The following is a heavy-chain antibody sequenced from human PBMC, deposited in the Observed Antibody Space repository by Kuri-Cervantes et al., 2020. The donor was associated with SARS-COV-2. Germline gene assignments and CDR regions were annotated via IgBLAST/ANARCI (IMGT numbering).Heavy chain of an antibody. D-gene: IGHD2-21*01. CDR2: VKTNSGNT. J-gene: IGHJ4*02. V-gene: IGHV1-8*01. Sequence: ASVKVSCKTPETTFPNYDINWVRQATGRGLEWVGMVKTNSGNTLYAQIFQGRVTMTRDTSTSTVYVELSSLTSEDTAIYYCYCAPKEGFDCWGQGTLVTVSS. CDR3: YCAPKEGFDC. CDR1: ETTFPNYD.